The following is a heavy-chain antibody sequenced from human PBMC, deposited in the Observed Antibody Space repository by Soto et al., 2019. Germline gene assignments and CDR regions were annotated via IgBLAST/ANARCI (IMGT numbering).Heavy chain of an antibody. D-gene: IGHD2-15*01. CDR2: ISYDGSNK. Sequence: PGGSLRLSCAASGFTFSSYAMHWVRQAPGKGLEWVAVISYDGSNKYYADSVKGRFTISRDNSKNTLYLQMSSLRAEDTAVYYCARAGYLYDMDVWGQGTTVTVYS. J-gene: IGHJ6*02. CDR1: GFTFSSYA. CDR3: ARAGYLYDMDV. V-gene: IGHV3-30-3*01.